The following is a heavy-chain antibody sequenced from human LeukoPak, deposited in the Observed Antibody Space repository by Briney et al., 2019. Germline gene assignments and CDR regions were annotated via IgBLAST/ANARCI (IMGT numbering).Heavy chain of an antibody. CDR3: ARLLGHVDTAMSADY. CDR1: GFTFSSYA. V-gene: IGHV3-30*14. J-gene: IGHJ4*02. D-gene: IGHD5-18*01. Sequence: GGSLRLSCAASGFTFSSYAMSWVRQAPGKGLEWVAFIQNDGNDKYYADSVKGRFTISRDNSKNTLYLQMNSLRAEDTAVYYCARLLGHVDTAMSADYWGQGTLVTVSS. CDR2: IQNDGNDK.